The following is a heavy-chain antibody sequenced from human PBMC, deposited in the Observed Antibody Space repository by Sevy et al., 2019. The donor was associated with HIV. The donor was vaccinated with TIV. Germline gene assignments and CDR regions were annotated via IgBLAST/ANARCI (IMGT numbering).Heavy chain of an antibody. D-gene: IGHD3-10*01. CDR3: ARSTYYYASGTVRESDF. CDR2: ISKYRNYI. CDR1: GFTFTSYS. J-gene: IGHJ4*01. Sequence: GGSLRLSCAASGFTFTSYSMSWFRQAPGRGLEWVSSISKYRNYIHYANSVEGRFTISRDNAQDSMSLQMTSLRAEDTALYFCARSTYYYASGTVRESDFWGQGTLVTVSS. V-gene: IGHV3-21*01.